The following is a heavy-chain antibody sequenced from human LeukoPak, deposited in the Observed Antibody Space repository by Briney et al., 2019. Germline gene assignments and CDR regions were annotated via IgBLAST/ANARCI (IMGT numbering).Heavy chain of an antibody. CDR3: AREGGSPGTIALQFDP. CDR2: IFPILAIP. CDR1: GGTFISYG. Sequence: GSSVKVSCKGAGGTFISYGSSWVGQAPGQGLEWKGRIFPILAIPNSAQQFQGRVTMTTDTSISTAYMELTTLRSDDTAVYYCAREGGSPGTIALQFDPWGQGTLVTVSS. J-gene: IGHJ5*02. V-gene: IGHV1-69*04. D-gene: IGHD1-14*01.